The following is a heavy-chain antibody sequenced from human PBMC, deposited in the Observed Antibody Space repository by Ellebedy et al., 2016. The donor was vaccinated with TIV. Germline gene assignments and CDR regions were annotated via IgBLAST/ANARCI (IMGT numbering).Heavy chain of an antibody. V-gene: IGHV3-21*01. J-gene: IGHJ4*02. CDR3: ARDLSYCGGDCYSETDDY. CDR2: ISSSSSYI. D-gene: IGHD2-21*02. Sequence: GESLKISCAASGFTFSSYSMNWVRQAPGKGLEWVSSISSSSSYIYYADSVKGRFTISRDNAKNSLYLQMNSLSAEDTAVYYCARDLSYCGGDCYSETDDYWGQGTLVTVSS. CDR1: GFTFSSYS.